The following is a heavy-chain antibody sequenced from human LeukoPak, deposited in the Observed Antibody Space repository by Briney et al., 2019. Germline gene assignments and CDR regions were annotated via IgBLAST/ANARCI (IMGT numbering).Heavy chain of an antibody. V-gene: IGHV3-30-3*01. Sequence: TGGSLRLSCAASGFTFSSYAMHWVRQAPGKGLEWVAVISYDGSNKYYADSVKGRFTISRDNSKNTLYLQMNSLRAEDTAVYYCAAPGGSSTGRFDYWGQGTLVTVSS. J-gene: IGHJ4*02. CDR3: AAPGGSSTGRFDY. D-gene: IGHD6-13*01. CDR1: GFTFSSYA. CDR2: ISYDGSNK.